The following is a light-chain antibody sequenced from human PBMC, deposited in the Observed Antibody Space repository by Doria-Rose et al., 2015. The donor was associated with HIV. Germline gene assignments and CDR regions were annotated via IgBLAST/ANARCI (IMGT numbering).Light chain of an antibody. V-gene: IGKV3-20*01. CDR1: QSFSSTY. J-gene: IGKJ1*01. Sequence: EIVMTQSPGTLSLSPGERATLSCRASQSFSSTYLAWYQQKPGQAPSLLIYDGSTRATGIPDRFSASGSGTDLTLTINSLEPEDFALEYCHQYDTSWTFGQGTKVEI. CDR2: DGS. CDR3: HQYDTSWT.